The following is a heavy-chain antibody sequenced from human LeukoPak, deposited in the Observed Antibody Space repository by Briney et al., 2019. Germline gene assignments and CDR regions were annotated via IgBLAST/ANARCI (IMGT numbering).Heavy chain of an antibody. D-gene: IGHD4-17*01. Sequence: PGGSLSLAWPPDSFSFSSYEMKWVRQAPRKGLEWDSFISSSGSTIYYADSVKGRFTISRDNAKNSLYLQMNSLRAEDTAVYYCARDGDYGDYVFDFDYWGQGTLVTVSS. CDR3: ARDGDYGDYVFDFDY. CDR2: ISSSGSTI. CDR1: SFSFSSYE. J-gene: IGHJ4*02. V-gene: IGHV3-48*03.